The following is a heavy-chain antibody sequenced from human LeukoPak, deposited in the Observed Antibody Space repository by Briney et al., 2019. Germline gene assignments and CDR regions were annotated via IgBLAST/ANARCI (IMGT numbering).Heavy chain of an antibody. D-gene: IGHD2-15*01. Sequence: SETLSLTCAVYGGSFSGYYWSWIRQPPGKGLEWIGEINHSGSTNYNPSLKSRVTISVDTSKNQFSLKLSSVTAADTAVYYCARVGWPDAFDIWGQGTMVTVSS. CDR2: INHSGST. J-gene: IGHJ3*02. CDR1: GGSFSGYY. CDR3: ARVGWPDAFDI. V-gene: IGHV4-34*01.